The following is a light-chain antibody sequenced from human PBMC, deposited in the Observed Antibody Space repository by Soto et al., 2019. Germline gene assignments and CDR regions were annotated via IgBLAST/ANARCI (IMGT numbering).Light chain of an antibody. CDR1: QSVLYSSNNKNY. CDR3: KQYYSPPWT. Sequence: DIVMTQSPDSLAVSLGERATINCKSSQSVLYSSNNKNYLAWYQQKPGQPPKLLIYWASARESGVPDRFSGSGSGTDFTLTISSLQAEDGAVYYCKQYYSPPWTFGQGTKVEIK. J-gene: IGKJ1*01. CDR2: WAS. V-gene: IGKV4-1*01.